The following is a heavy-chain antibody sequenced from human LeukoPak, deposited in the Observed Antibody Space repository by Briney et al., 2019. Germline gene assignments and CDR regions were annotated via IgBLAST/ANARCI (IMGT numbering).Heavy chain of an antibody. D-gene: IGHD3-22*01. V-gene: IGHV4-39*07. CDR2: IYYSGGT. CDR1: CGPLSSSSYY. CDR3: ARDIVPDYYDSSGYLPDAFDI. Sequence: SETPSLTCTGSCGPLSSSSYYLGWIRHPPRKGLGWVGGIYYSGGTYYNPSLKSRVTISVDPSKNQFSLKLSSVTAADTAVYYCARDIVPDYYDSSGYLPDAFDIWGQGTMVTVSS. J-gene: IGHJ3*02.